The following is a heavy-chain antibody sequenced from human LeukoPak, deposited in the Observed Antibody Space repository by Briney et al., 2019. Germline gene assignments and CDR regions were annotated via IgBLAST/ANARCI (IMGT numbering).Heavy chain of an antibody. V-gene: IGHV3-11*03. Sequence: GGSLRLSWAASGFTFSDYYMSWIRQAPGKGLEWVSYISSSSTYTNYADSVKGRFTISRDNAKNSLYLQMNSLRAEDTAVYYCVRGYSFGPYGMDVWGQGTTVTVSS. J-gene: IGHJ6*02. CDR2: ISSSSTYT. D-gene: IGHD2-15*01. CDR3: VRGYSFGPYGMDV. CDR1: GFTFSDYY.